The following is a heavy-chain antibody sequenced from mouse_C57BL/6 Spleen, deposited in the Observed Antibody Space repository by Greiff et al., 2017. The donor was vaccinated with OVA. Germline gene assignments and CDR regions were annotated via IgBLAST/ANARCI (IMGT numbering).Heavy chain of an antibody. V-gene: IGHV2-2*01. CDR1: GFSLTSYG. CDR3: ARKCYYDDYDYSMDY. Sequence: QVQLKESGPGLVQPSQSLSITCTVSGFSLTSYGVHWVRHSPGKGLDWLGVIWSGGSTDYNAAFISIVSISKDNSNSKVFFKMNILQADETAIYYCARKCYYDDYDYSMDYWGQGTSVTVSS. CDR2: IWSGGST. J-gene: IGHJ4*01. D-gene: IGHD2-13*01.